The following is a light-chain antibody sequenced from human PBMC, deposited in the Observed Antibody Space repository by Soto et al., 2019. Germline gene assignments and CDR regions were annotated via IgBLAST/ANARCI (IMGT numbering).Light chain of an antibody. CDR1: QNIEMY. CDR2: DAS. V-gene: IGKV1-5*01. Sequence: DIQMTQSPSTLSAPVGDRVTITCRASQNIEMYMAWYQQRPGRAPSLIIYDASTLERGVPSRFSGSGSGTEFTLIISNLQPDDFATYYCQGYRTFGQGTKVDIK. J-gene: IGKJ1*01. CDR3: QGYRT.